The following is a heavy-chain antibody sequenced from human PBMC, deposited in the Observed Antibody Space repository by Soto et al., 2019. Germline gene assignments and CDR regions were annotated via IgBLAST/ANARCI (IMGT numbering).Heavy chain of an antibody. CDR2: IYYSGST. D-gene: IGHD3-10*01. CDR3: ARDRGHEFYYYGMDV. J-gene: IGHJ6*02. Sequence: QVQLQESGPGLVKPSETLSLTCTVSGGSISSYYWSWIRQPPGKGLEWIGYIYYSGSTNYNPSLKSRVTISVDTSKNQFSLKLRSVTAADTAVYYCARDRGHEFYYYGMDVGGQGTTVTVSS. V-gene: IGHV4-59*01. CDR1: GGSISSYY.